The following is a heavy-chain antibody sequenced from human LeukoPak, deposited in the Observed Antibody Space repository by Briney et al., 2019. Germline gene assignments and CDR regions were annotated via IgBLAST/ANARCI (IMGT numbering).Heavy chain of an antibody. V-gene: IGHV1-2*02. Sequence: ASVKVSCKASEYTFTGYYMHWVRQAPGQGPEWMGWINPKSGGTNYAQKFQGRVTMTRDTSISTAYMELSRLRSDDTAVYYCARAQVCSTTSCYSYFDYWGQGTLVTVSS. D-gene: IGHD2-2*02. J-gene: IGHJ4*02. CDR3: ARAQVCSTTSCYSYFDY. CDR1: EYTFTGYY. CDR2: INPKSGGT.